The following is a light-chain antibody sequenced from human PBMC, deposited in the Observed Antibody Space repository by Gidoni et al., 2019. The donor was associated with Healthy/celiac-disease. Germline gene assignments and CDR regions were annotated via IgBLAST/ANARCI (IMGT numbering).Light chain of an antibody. Sequence: VLTQSPATLSLSLGERATLSCRASQSVSSYLAWYQQKPGQAPRLLIYDASNRATGIPARFSGSGSGTDFTLTISSLEPEDFAVYYCQQRSNWPPWTFGQGTKVEIK. J-gene: IGKJ1*01. CDR1: QSVSSY. CDR2: DAS. V-gene: IGKV3-11*01. CDR3: QQRSNWPPWT.